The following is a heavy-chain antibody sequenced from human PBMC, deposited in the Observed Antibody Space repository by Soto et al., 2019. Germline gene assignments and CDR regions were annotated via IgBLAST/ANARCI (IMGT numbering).Heavy chain of an antibody. V-gene: IGHV3-23*01. CDR2: IGASGDIT. Sequence: GGSLRLSCAASGFTFSSYGMHWVRQAPGKGLEWVAGIGASGDITWYADSVKGRLSISRDNSKNTLYLQLNSLRFEDTAVYYCAKDDFTDRGDDYFDYWGPGTLVTVSS. CDR3: AKDDFTDRGDDYFDY. CDR1: GFTFSSYG. D-gene: IGHD2-21*02. J-gene: IGHJ4*02.